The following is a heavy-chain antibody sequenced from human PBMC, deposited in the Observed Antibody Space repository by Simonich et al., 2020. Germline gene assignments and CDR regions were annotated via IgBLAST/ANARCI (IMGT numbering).Heavy chain of an antibody. CDR2: IYYSAST. D-gene: IGHD6-6*01. V-gene: IGHV4-39*01. J-gene: IGHJ4*02. Sequence: QLQLQESGPGLVKPSETLSLTCTVSGGSISSSSYYWGWIRQPPGKGLEWSGSIYYSASTYYNPALKSRGTISVDTSTNQFSLKLSSVTAADTAVYYCARWAYSSSYFDYWGQGTLVTVSS. CDR1: GGSISSSSYY. CDR3: ARWAYSSSYFDY.